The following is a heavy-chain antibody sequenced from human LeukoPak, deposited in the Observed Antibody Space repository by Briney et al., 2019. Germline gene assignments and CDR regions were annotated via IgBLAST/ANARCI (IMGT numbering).Heavy chain of an antibody. CDR1: GGSFSGYY. CDR2: INHSGST. J-gene: IGHJ4*02. D-gene: IGHD1-26*01. CDR3: ARGDKWELPFVDY. V-gene: IGHV4-34*01. Sequence: PSETLSLTCAVYGGSFSGYYWSWIRQPPGKGLEWIGEINHSGSTNYNPSLKSRVTISVDTSKNQFSLKLSSVTAADTAVYYCARGDKWELPFVDYWGQGTLVTVSS.